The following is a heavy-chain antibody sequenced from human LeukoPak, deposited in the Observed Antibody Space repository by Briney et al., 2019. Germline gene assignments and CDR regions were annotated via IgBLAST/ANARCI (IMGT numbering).Heavy chain of an antibody. CDR3: SKGFIVVVPAAFDY. Sequence: GGSLRLSCAASGFTFSSYGMHWVRQAPCKGLEWVAFIRYDGSNKYYADSVKGRFTISRDNSKNTLYLQMNSLRAEDTAVYDCSKGFIVVVPAAFDYWGQGTLVTVSS. CDR1: GFTFSSYG. CDR2: IRYDGSNK. V-gene: IGHV3-30*02. D-gene: IGHD2-2*01. J-gene: IGHJ4*02.